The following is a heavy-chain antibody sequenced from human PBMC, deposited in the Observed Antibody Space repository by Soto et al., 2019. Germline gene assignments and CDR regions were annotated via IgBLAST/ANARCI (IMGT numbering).Heavy chain of an antibody. CDR1: CGSFSGYY. V-gene: IGHV4-34*01. D-gene: IGHD3-10*01. J-gene: IGHJ5*02. Sequence: SETLSLTCAVYCGSFSGYYWSWIRQPPGKGLEWIGEINHSGSTNYNPSLKSRVTISVDTSKNQFSLKLSSVTAADTAVYYCARGPRYYGSGSYYNKGWFDPWGQGTLVTVSS. CDR2: INHSGST. CDR3: ARGPRYYGSGSYYNKGWFDP.